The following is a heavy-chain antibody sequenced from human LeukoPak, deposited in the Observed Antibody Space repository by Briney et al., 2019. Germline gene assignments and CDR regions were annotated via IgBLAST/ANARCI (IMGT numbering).Heavy chain of an antibody. CDR3: GKGGIKFNYYESSGS. CDR2: ISYDGSNK. CDR1: GFSFSSYA. V-gene: IGHV3-30*04. Sequence: PGGSLRLSCAASGFSFSSYALHWVRQAPGKGLEWVAVISYDGSNKYYADSVKGRFTISRDNSKNTLYLQMNSLRAEDTAVYYCGKGGIKFNYYESSGSWGQGTLVTVSS. D-gene: IGHD3-22*01. J-gene: IGHJ5*02.